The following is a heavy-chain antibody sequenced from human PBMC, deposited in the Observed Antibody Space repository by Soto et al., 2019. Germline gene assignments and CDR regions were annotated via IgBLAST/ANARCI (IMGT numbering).Heavy chain of an antibody. CDR3: AKRGGVVGGSEHPFFEY. J-gene: IGHJ4*02. Sequence: QVQLVESGGGVVQPGKSLRLSCAASGFIFSNYDMHWVRQAPGKGLEWVALISFDGKNRNYADSVKGRFTIYRDNPKYTLYLEMNSLRPEDTAFYYCAKRGGVVGGSEHPFFEYWGQGTLVTVSS. D-gene: IGHD2-15*01. V-gene: IGHV3-30*18. CDR2: ISFDGKNR. CDR1: GFIFSNYD.